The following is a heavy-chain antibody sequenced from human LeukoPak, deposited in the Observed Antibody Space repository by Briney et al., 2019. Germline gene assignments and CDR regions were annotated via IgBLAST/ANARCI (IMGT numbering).Heavy chain of an antibody. CDR2: IYYGGSA. CDR3: ARLSYYDSSGSYYYGMDV. V-gene: IGHV4-31*03. J-gene: IGHJ6*02. Sequence: SETLSLTCTVSGGSVSSGGYHWTWIRQRPGEGLEWLGYIYYGGSAYHNPSLKSRLTLSIATSKNQFSPKMSSVTAADPAVYYCARLSYYDSSGSYYYGMDVWGQGTTVTVSS. CDR1: GGSVSSGGYH. D-gene: IGHD3-22*01.